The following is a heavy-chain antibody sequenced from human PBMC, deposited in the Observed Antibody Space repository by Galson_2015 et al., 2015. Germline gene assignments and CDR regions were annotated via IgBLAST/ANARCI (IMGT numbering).Heavy chain of an antibody. D-gene: IGHD3-22*01. CDR3: TRSYDRGPGAFEI. Sequence: SLRLSCAASGFTFSNAWMSWVRQAPGKGLEWVGRIKSKTDGGTTDYAAPVKGRFTISRDDSKSTLYLQMNSLKTEDTAVYYCTRSYDRGPGAFEIWCQGTMVTVSS. V-gene: IGHV3-15*01. CDR2: IKSKTDGGTT. CDR1: GFTFSNAW. J-gene: IGHJ3*02.